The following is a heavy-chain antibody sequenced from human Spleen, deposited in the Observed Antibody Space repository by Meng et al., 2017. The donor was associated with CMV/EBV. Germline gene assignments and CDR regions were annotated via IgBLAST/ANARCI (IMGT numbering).Heavy chain of an antibody. D-gene: IGHD5-12*01. Sequence: LSCAASGFTFSDYYMDWIRQAPGKGLEWLSYISSTGTTIYYADSVKGRFTISRDNAKNSLYLQMNSLRAEDTAVYYCASGNSGYDFDYWGQGTLVTVSS. J-gene: IGHJ4*02. CDR1: GFTFSDYY. V-gene: IGHV3-11*01. CDR2: ISSTGTTI. CDR3: ASGNSGYDFDY.